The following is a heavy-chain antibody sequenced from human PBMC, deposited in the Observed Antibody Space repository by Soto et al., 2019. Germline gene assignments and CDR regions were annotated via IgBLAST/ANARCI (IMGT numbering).Heavy chain of an antibody. D-gene: IGHD1-1*01. V-gene: IGHV4-39*01. Sequence: SETLSVTCTVSGDSLCSNNYFRGWIRQPPGKGLEWIGSISYTGSTYYSPSLESRVTISVDTSKNQFSLNLSSVTAADTAVYFSARQNSQQLHASALWRQGTMVPVSS. CDR2: ISYTGST. J-gene: IGHJ3*01. CDR1: GDSLCSNNYF. CDR3: ARQNSQQLHASAL.